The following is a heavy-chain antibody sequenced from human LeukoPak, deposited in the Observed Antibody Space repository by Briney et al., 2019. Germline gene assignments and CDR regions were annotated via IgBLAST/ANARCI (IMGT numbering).Heavy chain of an antibody. Sequence: GGSLRLSCSASGFTFTTFPMHWVRQAPGKGLEHVSAISSDGGSTFYADSVKGRYTISRDNSKNTCYLQMSSLRAEDTAVYYCAASDWAYYFDYWGQGTLVTVSS. V-gene: IGHV3-64*04. J-gene: IGHJ4*02. CDR2: ISSDGGST. D-gene: IGHD6-19*01. CDR3: AASDWAYYFDY. CDR1: GFTFTTFP.